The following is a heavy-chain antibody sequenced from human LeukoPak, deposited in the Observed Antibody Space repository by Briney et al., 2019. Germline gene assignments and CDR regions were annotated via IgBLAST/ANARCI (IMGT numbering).Heavy chain of an antibody. CDR3: ARSGSHKFYYYGMDV. V-gene: IGHV1-18*01. CDR1: GYTFTNYG. CDR2: IHAYNGNK. J-gene: IGHJ6*02. D-gene: IGHD1-26*01. Sequence: AAVQVSCKASGYTFTNYGSSWVRQAPGQGRDWMGWIHAYNGNKKNAQKFQRRVTMTTDTSTNTLTIEQRSLKSEDSAVFYCARSGSHKFYYYGMDVWGQGTTVIVSS.